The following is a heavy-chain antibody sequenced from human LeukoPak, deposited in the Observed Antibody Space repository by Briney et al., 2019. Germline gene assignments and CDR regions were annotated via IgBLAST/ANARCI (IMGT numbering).Heavy chain of an antibody. J-gene: IGHJ4*02. D-gene: IGHD4-17*01. CDR3: AKEPSPVTSGDYGGLFDY. CDR1: GFTFSSYA. Sequence: SGESLRLSCAASGFTFSSYAMSWVRQAPGKGLEWVSAISGSGGSTYYADSVKRRFTISRDNCNNTLYLQLNSLRAEDTAVYYCAKEPSPVTSGDYGGLFDYWGQGTLVTVSS. CDR2: ISGSGGST. V-gene: IGHV3-23*01.